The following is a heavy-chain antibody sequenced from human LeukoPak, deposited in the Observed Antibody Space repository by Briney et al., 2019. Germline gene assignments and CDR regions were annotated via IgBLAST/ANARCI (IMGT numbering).Heavy chain of an antibody. V-gene: IGHV3-64D*06. Sequence: PGESLRLSCSTSGFTFSNHFMHWVRQAPGKGLEYVSSIDPNGASTLYADSVKGRFTISRDNSKNALYLQLTSLRLEDTALYYCVKDLTGTWSFDYWGQGTLVTVSS. J-gene: IGHJ4*02. CDR2: IDPNGAST. CDR1: GFTFSNHF. D-gene: IGHD3-9*01. CDR3: VKDLTGTWSFDY.